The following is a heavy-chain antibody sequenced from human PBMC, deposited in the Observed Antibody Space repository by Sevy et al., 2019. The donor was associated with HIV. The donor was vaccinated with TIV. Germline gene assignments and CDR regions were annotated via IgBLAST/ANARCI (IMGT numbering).Heavy chain of an antibody. J-gene: IGHJ6*02. D-gene: IGHD2-15*01. CDR1: GGSINNYY. Sequence: SETLSLTCTVSGGSINNYYWSWIRQPPGKGLEWIGYIYYSGPTNYNPSLKSRVTISVDTSKNQFSLKLSSVTAADTAVYYCARVTAYCSGGSCYSTMGADVWGQGTTVTVSS. V-gene: IGHV4-59*01. CDR3: ARVTAYCSGGSCYSTMGADV. CDR2: IYYSGPT.